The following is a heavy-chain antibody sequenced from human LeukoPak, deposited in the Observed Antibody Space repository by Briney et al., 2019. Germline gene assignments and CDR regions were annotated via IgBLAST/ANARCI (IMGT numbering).Heavy chain of an antibody. CDR2: IRYDGSNK. V-gene: IGHV3-30*02. Sequence: PGGSLRLSCAASGFTFSSYGMHWVRQAPGKGLEWVAFIRYDGSNKYYADSVKGRFTISRDNSKNTLYLQMNSLRAEDTAVYYCAKDIAYGSGSYYAHWGQGTLVTVSS. CDR3: AKDIAYGSGSYYAH. D-gene: IGHD3-10*01. CDR1: GFTFSSYG. J-gene: IGHJ4*02.